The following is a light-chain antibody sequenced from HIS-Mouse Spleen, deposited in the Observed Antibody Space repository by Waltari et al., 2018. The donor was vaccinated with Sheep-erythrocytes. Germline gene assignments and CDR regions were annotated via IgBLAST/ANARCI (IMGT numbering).Light chain of an antibody. V-gene: IGLV2-23*01. CDR1: SSAVGRYNL. CDR2: EGS. Sequence: QSALTQPASVSGSPGQSITISCTGTSSAVGRYNLVPWYQQHPGKAPKLLIYEGSKRPSGVSNRFSGSKSGNTASLTISGLQAEDEADYYCCSYAGSSTPWVFVGGTKLTVL. J-gene: IGLJ3*02. CDR3: CSYAGSSTPWV.